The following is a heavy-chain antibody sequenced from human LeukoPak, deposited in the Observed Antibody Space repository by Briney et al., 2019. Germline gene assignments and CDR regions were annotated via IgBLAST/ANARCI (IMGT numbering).Heavy chain of an antibody. V-gene: IGHV3-30*18. Sequence: GGSLRLSCAASGFTFSSYGMHWVRQAPGKGLEWVAAISYDGSDKYYVDSVKGRFTISRDNSKDTLYLQMNSLRAEDTALYYCAKDLGYNGYWGQGTLVTVSS. CDR3: AKDLGYNGY. CDR1: GFTFSSYG. J-gene: IGHJ4*02. D-gene: IGHD5-18*01. CDR2: ISYDGSDK.